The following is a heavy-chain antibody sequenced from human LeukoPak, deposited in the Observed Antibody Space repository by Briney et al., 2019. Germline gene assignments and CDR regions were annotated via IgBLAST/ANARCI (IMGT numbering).Heavy chain of an antibody. J-gene: IGHJ6*04. CDR3: ARAQGYCSGGSCYSYYYYGMDV. CDR1: GYTFTSYG. D-gene: IGHD2-15*01. V-gene: IGHV1-18*04. Sequence: HWASVKVSCKASGYTFTSYGISWVRQAPGQGLEWMGWISAYNGNTNYAQKLQGRVTMTTDTSTSTAYMELRSLRPDDTAVYYCARAQGYCSGGSCYSYYYYGMDVWGKGTTVTVSS. CDR2: ISAYNGNT.